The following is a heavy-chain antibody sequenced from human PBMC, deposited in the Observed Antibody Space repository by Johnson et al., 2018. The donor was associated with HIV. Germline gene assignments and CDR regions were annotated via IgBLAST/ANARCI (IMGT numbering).Heavy chain of an antibody. CDR1: RFTFSSYG. CDR3: AKDRTSAQSAFDI. V-gene: IGHV3-30*18. J-gene: IGHJ3*02. CDR2: ISYDGGNK. D-gene: IGHD1-1*01. Sequence: QVQLVESGGGVVQPGRSLRLSCAASRFTFSSYGMHWVRQAPGKGLEWVAVISYDGGNKYYADSVKGRFTISRDNSKNTLYLQMNSLRAEDTAVYYCAKDRTSAQSAFDIWGQGTMVTVSS.